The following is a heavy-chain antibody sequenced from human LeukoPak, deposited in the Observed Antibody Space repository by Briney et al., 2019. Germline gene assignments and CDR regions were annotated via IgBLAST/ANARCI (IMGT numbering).Heavy chain of an antibody. CDR3: ARVGLQYYYYYYMDV. Sequence: GASVKVSCKASGYTFTSCDINWVRQATGQGLEWMGWMNPNSGNTGYARKFQGRVTMTRNTSISTAYMELSSLRSEDTAVYYCARVGLQYYYYYYMDVWGKGTTVTVSS. CDR2: MNPNSGNT. V-gene: IGHV1-8*01. J-gene: IGHJ6*03. CDR1: GYTFTSCD.